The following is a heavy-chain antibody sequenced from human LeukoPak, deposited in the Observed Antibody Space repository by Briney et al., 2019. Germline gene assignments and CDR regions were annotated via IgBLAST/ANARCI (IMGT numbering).Heavy chain of an antibody. CDR1: GGSFSGDY. V-gene: IGHV4-34*01. J-gene: IGHJ4*02. Sequence: KPSETLSLTCAVYGGSFSGDYWSWIRQPPGKGLEWIGDINRSGRAVYNTSLKSRVIISVDRSKNQFSLKLSSVTAADTAVYYCARVLAARPGAGIGRSYYFDYWGQGTLVTVSS. CDR3: ARVLAARPGAGIGRSYYFDY. CDR2: INRSGRA. D-gene: IGHD6-6*01.